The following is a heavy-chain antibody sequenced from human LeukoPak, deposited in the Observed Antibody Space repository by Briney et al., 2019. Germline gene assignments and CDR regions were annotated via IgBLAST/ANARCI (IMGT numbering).Heavy chain of an antibody. V-gene: IGHV4-59*08. Sequence: PSETLSLTCTVSGGSISSYYWSWIRQPPEKGLEWIGYIYYSGSTNYNPSLKSRVTISVDTSKNQFSLKLSSVTAADTAVYYCARFGDCSSTSCYYYYGMDVWGQGTTVTVSS. J-gene: IGHJ6*02. CDR3: ARFGDCSSTSCYYYYGMDV. CDR1: GGSISSYY. D-gene: IGHD2-2*01. CDR2: IYYSGST.